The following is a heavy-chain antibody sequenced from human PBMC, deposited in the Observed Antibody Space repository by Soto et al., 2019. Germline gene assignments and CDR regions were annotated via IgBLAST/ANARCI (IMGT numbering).Heavy chain of an antibody. CDR2: IQQVGSEK. CDR3: ALGRTGLDV. D-gene: IGHD7-27*01. Sequence: EVQLVESGGGLVQPGGSLRLSCAASGFTFNKYWMTWVRQAPGKGLAWVANIQQVGSEKYYVDSVKGRFTISRDNADNSLYLQMNGLRAEDTAVYYCALGRTGLDVWGQGTTVTVSS. CDR1: GFTFNKYW. J-gene: IGHJ6*02. V-gene: IGHV3-7*01.